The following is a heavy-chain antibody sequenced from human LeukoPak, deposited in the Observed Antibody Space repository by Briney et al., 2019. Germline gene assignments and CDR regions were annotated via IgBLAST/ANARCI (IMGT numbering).Heavy chain of an antibody. CDR2: IYHSGTT. Sequence: SQALSLTCTVSGDSMTRGGYYWSWVRQHPGKGLEWIGFIYHSGTTFYNPSLEGRAAISVNTSQNQFSLKLTSVTAADTAVYYCARAVDYRNYFDYWGQGTLVTISS. CDR3: ARAVDYRNYFDY. V-gene: IGHV4-31*03. D-gene: IGHD4-11*01. CDR1: GDSMTRGGYY. J-gene: IGHJ4*02.